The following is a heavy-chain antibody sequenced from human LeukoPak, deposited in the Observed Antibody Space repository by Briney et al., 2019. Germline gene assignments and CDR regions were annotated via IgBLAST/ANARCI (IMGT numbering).Heavy chain of an antibody. J-gene: IGHJ4*02. CDR2: IRSKAHGGTT. V-gene: IGHV3-49*04. D-gene: IGHD6-6*01. CDR3: SRSPPYSSSSY. CDR1: GFTFGDYA. Sequence: GGSLRLSCTASGFTFGDYAMSWVRQAPGKGLEWVGFIRSKAHGGTTEYATSVKGRFTISRDDSKSIAYLQMNSLKAEDTAVYYCSRSPPYSSSSYWGQGTLVTVSS.